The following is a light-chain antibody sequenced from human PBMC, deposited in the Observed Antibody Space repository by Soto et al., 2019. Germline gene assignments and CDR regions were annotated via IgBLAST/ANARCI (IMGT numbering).Light chain of an antibody. Sequence: IGLTQSASYLSPSTGDRVNIXCRASQGLGSYLGWFQQKPGKAPKLLIYAASTWQSGGPSRFSGSGSGTDFTRAISCLQSEDFATYYGQQYYSYPRTFGQGTKVDIK. CDR3: QQYYSYPRT. CDR1: QGLGSY. J-gene: IGKJ1*01. CDR2: AAS. V-gene: IGKV1-8*01.